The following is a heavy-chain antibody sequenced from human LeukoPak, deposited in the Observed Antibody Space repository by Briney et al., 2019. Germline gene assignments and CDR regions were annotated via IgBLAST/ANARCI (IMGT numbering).Heavy chain of an antibody. CDR2: ISYDGSNT. J-gene: IGHJ6*02. CDR3: AKERGSGNYYFALDV. Sequence: GGSLRLSCAASGLSFNSYGMHWVRQAPGKGLEWVAVISYDGSNTYHADSVKGRITISRDNSKTTLYLQMNRLRPEDTAVYYCAKERGSGNYYFALDVWGQGTTVTVSS. D-gene: IGHD3-10*01. V-gene: IGHV3-30*18. CDR1: GLSFNSYG.